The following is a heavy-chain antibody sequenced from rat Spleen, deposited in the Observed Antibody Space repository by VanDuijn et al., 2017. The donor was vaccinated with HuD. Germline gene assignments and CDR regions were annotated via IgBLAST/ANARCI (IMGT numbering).Heavy chain of an antibody. J-gene: IGHJ1*01. CDR1: GFTFSDYY. CDR3: TRDYGGYWYFDF. Sequence: EVQLVESGGGLVQPGRSLKLSCAASGFTFSDYYMAWIRQAPGKGLEWVASITNTGGNIYYPDSVKGRFTISRDNAKSTLYLQMDSLRSEDTATYYCTRDYGGYWYFDFWGPGTMVTVSS. D-gene: IGHD1-11*01. CDR2: ITNTGGNI. V-gene: IGHV5-31*01.